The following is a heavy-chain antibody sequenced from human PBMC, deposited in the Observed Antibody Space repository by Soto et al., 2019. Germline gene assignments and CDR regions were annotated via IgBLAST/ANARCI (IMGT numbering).Heavy chain of an antibody. D-gene: IGHD5-18*01. CDR2: INHSGST. V-gene: IGHV4-34*01. J-gene: IGHJ4*02. Sequence: SETLSLTCAVYGGSFSGYYWSWIRQPPGKGLEWIGEINHSGSTNYNPSLKSRVTISVDTSKNQFSLKLSSVTAADTAVYYCARNSYGPLYFDYWGQGTLVTVSS. CDR1: GGSFSGYY. CDR3: ARNSYGPLYFDY.